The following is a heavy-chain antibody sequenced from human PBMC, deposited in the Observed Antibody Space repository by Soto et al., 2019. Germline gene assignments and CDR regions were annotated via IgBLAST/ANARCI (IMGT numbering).Heavy chain of an antibody. CDR2: IYYSGST. V-gene: IGHV4-59*08. CDR3: ARLRYTNWFDP. J-gene: IGHJ5*02. CDR1: GGSISSYY. D-gene: IGHD3-16*02. Sequence: PSETLSLTCTVSGGSISSYYWSWIRQPPGKGLEWIGYIYYSGSTNYNPSLKGRVTVSVGTSKNQFSLKLSSVTAADTAVYYCARLRYTNWFDPWGQGTPVTVSS.